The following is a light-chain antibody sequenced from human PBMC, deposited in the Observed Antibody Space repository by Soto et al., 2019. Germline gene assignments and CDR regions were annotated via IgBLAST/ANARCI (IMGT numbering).Light chain of an antibody. Sequence: DIQMTQSPSSLSASIGDRVTITCRASQGITTSVSWIQQKPGRAPKSLIYGASRLQSGVPSKFSGSGSGTDFTLTISSLQPEDFATYYCLQYDSYPRTFGPGTRLEIK. CDR2: GAS. CDR3: LQYDSYPRT. V-gene: IGKV1-16*02. CDR1: QGITTS. J-gene: IGKJ5*01.